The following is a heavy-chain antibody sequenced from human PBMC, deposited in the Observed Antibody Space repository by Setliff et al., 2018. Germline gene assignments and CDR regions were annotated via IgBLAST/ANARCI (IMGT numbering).Heavy chain of an antibody. CDR2: VHFGGDT. D-gene: IGHD3-10*01. J-gene: IGHJ4*02. Sequence: PSETLSLTCTVSSGSINSYYWSWVRQSPGKGLEWIGFVHFGGDTNYNPSLKSRVTMSADTSNNQFSLNLRSVTAADTAVYFCARQPSSGAYYNPRPYYFDSWGQGTLGTVSS. CDR3: ARQPSSGAYYNPRPYYFDS. V-gene: IGHV4-59*01. CDR1: SGSINSYY.